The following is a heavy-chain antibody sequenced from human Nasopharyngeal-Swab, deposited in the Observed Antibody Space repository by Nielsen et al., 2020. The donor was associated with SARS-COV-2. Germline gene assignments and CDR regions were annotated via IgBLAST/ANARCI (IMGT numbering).Heavy chain of an antibody. D-gene: IGHD5-12*01. Sequence: SVKVSCKTSRDTFTNSAISWVRQAPGQGLEWMGGIVPALGLPNYAQKFRGRVTISADRSTTTSYLELSSLRSEGTAIYYCAREGEYGAYDAPDYWGQGTLVTVSS. CDR1: RDTFTNSA. V-gene: IGHV1-69*10. CDR3: AREGEYGAYDAPDY. CDR2: IVPALGLP. J-gene: IGHJ4*02.